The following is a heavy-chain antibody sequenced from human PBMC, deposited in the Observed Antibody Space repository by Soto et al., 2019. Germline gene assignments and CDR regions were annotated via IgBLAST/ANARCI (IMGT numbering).Heavy chain of an antibody. CDR3: ARHTQPTLRFLEWSPYYFDY. J-gene: IGHJ4*02. D-gene: IGHD3-3*01. CDR2: IYPGDSDT. CDR1: GYSFTSYW. V-gene: IGHV5-51*01. Sequence: GESLKISCKGSGYSFTSYWIGWVRQMPGKGLEWMGIIYPGDSDTRYSPSFQGQVTISADKSISTAYLQWSSLKASDTAMYYCARHTQPTLRFLEWSPYYFDYWGQGTLVTVSS.